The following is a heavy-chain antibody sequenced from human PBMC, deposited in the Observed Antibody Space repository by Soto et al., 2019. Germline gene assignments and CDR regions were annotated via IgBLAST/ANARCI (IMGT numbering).Heavy chain of an antibody. V-gene: IGHV3-7*03. CDR3: ARETLYCGGDCYSGFNPGAFDI. CDR1: GFTFSSYW. CDR2: IKQDGSEK. Sequence: EVQLVESGGGLVQPGGSLRLSCAASGFTFSSYWMSWVRQAPGKGLEWVANIKQDGSEKYYVDSVKGRFTISRDNAKNSLYLQMNSLRAEDTAVYYCARETLYCGGDCYSGFNPGAFDIWGQGTMVTVSS. D-gene: IGHD2-21*02. J-gene: IGHJ3*02.